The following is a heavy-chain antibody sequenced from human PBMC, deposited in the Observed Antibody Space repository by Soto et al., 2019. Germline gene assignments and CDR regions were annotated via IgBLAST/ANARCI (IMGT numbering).Heavy chain of an antibody. Sequence: SGPSWEPTQTLTLTCTFSGLSLNTRGVAVAWIRQPPGKALEWLAFIYWDDDRRYSPSLKRRLTITKDTSKNQVVLTMTNMDPEDTATYYCAHARRASGYLLDNWGQGTLVTVSS. J-gene: IGHJ1*01. CDR2: IYWDDDR. D-gene: IGHD3-3*01. CDR1: GLSLNTRGVA. CDR3: AHARRASGYLLDN. V-gene: IGHV2-5*02.